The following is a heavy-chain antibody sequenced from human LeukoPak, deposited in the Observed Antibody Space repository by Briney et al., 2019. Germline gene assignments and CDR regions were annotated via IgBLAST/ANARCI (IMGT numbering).Heavy chain of an antibody. V-gene: IGHV1-8*01. CDR1: GYTFTSYD. CDR2: MNPNSGNT. CDR3: ARATVNPEAAPPGYQPRTEDAFDI. D-gene: IGHD2-2*01. J-gene: IGHJ3*02. Sequence: ASVKVSCKASGYTFTSYDINWVRQATGQGLEWMGWMNPNSGNTGYAQKFQGRVTMTRNTSISTAYMELSSLRSEDTAVYYCARATVNPEAAPPGYQPRTEDAFDIWGQGTMVTVSS.